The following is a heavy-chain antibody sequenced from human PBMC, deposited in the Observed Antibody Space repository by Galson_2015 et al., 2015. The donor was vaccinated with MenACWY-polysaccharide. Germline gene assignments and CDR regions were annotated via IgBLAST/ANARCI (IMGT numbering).Heavy chain of an antibody. D-gene: IGHD6-19*01. Sequence: SLRLSCAAAGFNFNIYTMHWVRQAPGKGLEWVALISSDGDDKYYADSVKGRFTISRDNHKNMVFLEMNSLRAEDTAVYYCVRDGGGGNGWYWFDLWGQGTRVTVSS. CDR2: ISSDGDDK. V-gene: IGHV3-30-3*01. CDR1: GFNFNIYT. J-gene: IGHJ5*02. CDR3: VRDGGGGNGWYWFDL.